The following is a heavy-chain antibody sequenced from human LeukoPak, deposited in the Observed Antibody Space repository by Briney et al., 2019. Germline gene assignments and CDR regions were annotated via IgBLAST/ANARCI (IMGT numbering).Heavy chain of an antibody. CDR2: INHSGSA. Sequence: SETLSLTCAVSGGPFSGYFWSWIRQSSGKGLEWIGEINHSGSANYNPSLKSRVTISGDTSKNQFSLKLSSVTAADTAVYFCARVGYSYVINDWSRTGLGAYPTKYYYHMDVWGKGTTVAVSS. D-gene: IGHD5-18*01. CDR1: GGPFSGYF. CDR3: ARVGYSYVINDWSRTGLGAYPTKYYYHMDV. J-gene: IGHJ6*03. V-gene: IGHV4-34*01.